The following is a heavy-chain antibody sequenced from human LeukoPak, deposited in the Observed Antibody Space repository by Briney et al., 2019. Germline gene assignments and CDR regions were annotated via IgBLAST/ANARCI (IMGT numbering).Heavy chain of an antibody. D-gene: IGHD4-17*01. Sequence: SETLSLTCTVSGGSITNYYWSWIRQPAGEGLEWIGRINTSGSTNYNPSLKSRVTMSVDMSRNQFSLDLSSLTAADTAIYYCATEYGAFDYWGQGTLVTVSS. CDR3: ATEYGAFDY. V-gene: IGHV4-4*07. J-gene: IGHJ4*02. CDR1: GGSITNYY. CDR2: INTSGST.